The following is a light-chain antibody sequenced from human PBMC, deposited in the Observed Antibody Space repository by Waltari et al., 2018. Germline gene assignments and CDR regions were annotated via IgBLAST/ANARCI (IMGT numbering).Light chain of an antibody. CDR1: TSNIGTNT. CDR3: ATWDDSLSGRV. V-gene: IGLV1-44*01. Sequence: QSVLTQPPSTSGTPGQRVTNSCSGSTSNIGTNTVNWYQLLPGTAPKTVIFANYHRPSGVPDRFSASKSGTSASLVISGLQSEDEADYFCATWDDSLSGRVFGGGTKVTVL. CDR2: ANY. J-gene: IGLJ3*02.